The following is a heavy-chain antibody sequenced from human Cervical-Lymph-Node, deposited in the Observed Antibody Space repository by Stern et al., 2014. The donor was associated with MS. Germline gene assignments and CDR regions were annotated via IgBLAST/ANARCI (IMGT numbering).Heavy chain of an antibody. D-gene: IGHD2-15*01. CDR1: GFSFSTSGVG. CDR2: IYWDDDN. J-gene: IGHJ4*02. CDR3: AHRKGAYCSGGSCYSFDY. Sequence: QITLKESGPTLVKPTQTLTLTCTFSGFSFSTSGVGVGWIRHPPGNALEWLALIYWDDDNRYSPSLKIRLTITKDTSKSQVVLTMTNMDPVDTATFYCAHRKGAYCSGGSCYSFDYWGQGTLVTVSS. V-gene: IGHV2-5*02.